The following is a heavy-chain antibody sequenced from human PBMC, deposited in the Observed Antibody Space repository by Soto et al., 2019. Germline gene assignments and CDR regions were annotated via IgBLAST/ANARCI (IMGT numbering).Heavy chain of an antibody. Sequence: QVQLVQSGDEVKKPGASVRVSCKASGYTFTSYGISWVRQAPGQGLEWMGCIITYNGNTEYAQKLQGRVTMTTDTSTSTAYMELRSLRSDDTAVYYCAGGYYYDGSGYSDWGQGTLVTVSS. D-gene: IGHD3-22*01. CDR3: AGGYYYDGSGYSD. CDR2: IITYNGNT. V-gene: IGHV1-18*01. CDR1: GYTFTSYG. J-gene: IGHJ4*02.